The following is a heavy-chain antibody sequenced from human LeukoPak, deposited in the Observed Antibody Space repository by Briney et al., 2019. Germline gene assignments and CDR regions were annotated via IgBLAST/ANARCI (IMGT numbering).Heavy chain of an antibody. V-gene: IGHV3-74*01. CDR1: GFTFSSYW. CDR3: ARDNGYKFDY. Sequence: GGSLRLSCEVSGFTFSSYWMNWVRQVPGKGLAWVSRINTYGTSAIYADSVKGRFTISRDNAKNMLFLQMDSLRAEDTAVYYCARDNGYKFDYWGQGTLVTVSS. D-gene: IGHD5-24*01. CDR2: INTYGTSA. J-gene: IGHJ4*02.